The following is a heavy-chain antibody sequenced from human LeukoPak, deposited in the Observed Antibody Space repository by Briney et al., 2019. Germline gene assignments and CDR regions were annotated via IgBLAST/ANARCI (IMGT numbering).Heavy chain of an antibody. CDR1: GITFSSYG. Sequence: GSLRLSCAASGITFSSYGMSWVRQAPGKRLEWVSSISSTGGTTYYADSVKGRFTISRDNAKNTLYLQMNTLRAEDTAVYYCARGRRRVTTGYFDYWGQGTLVTVSS. J-gene: IGHJ4*02. CDR2: ISSTGGTT. V-gene: IGHV3-23*01. CDR3: ARGRRRVTTGYFDY. D-gene: IGHD4-11*01.